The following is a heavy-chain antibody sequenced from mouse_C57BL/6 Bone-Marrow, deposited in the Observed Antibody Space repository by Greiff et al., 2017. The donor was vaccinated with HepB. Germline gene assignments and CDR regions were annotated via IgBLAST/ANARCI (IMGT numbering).Heavy chain of an antibody. CDR2: FYPGSGSI. V-gene: IGHV1-62-2*01. CDR1: GYTFTEYT. J-gene: IGHJ3*01. CDR3: ARHEKRFYGNYETWCAY. Sequence: QVQLQQSGAELVKPGASVKLSCKASGYTFTEYTIHWVKQRSGQGLEWIGWFYPGSGSIKYNEKFKDKATLTADKSSSTVNMELSRLTSEDSAVYVCARHEKRFYGNYETWCAYWGQGTLVTVSA. D-gene: IGHD2-1*01.